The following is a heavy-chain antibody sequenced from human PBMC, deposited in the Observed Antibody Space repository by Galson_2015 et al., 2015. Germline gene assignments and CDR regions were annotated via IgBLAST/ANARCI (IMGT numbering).Heavy chain of an antibody. CDR3: ARVRQTDGLLDY. CDR2: INSDGSDT. Sequence: SLRLSCAVSGFTFSSYWMHWVRQAPGKGLVWVSRINSDGSDTTYADSVKGRFTISRDNSKNTLYLQMNSLRGEDTAVYYCARVRQTDGLLDYWGQGTLVTVSS. V-gene: IGHV3-74*01. D-gene: IGHD2-15*01. J-gene: IGHJ4*02. CDR1: GFTFSSYW.